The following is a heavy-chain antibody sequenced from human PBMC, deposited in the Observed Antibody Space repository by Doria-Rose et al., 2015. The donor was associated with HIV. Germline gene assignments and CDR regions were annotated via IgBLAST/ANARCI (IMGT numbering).Heavy chain of an antibody. V-gene: IGHV2-26*01. CDR2: IFADDER. Sequence: VTLKESGPVLVKPTETLTLTCTVSGVSLSSPGMGVSWIRQPPGKALEWLANIFADDERSYKASLKSRLTISRGPSKSQVVLTMTDMGPVDTATYYCARIKSSRWYHKYYFDFWGQGTLVIVSA. D-gene: IGHD6-13*01. CDR1: GVSLSSPGMG. J-gene: IGHJ4*02. CDR3: ARIKSSRWYHKYYFDF.